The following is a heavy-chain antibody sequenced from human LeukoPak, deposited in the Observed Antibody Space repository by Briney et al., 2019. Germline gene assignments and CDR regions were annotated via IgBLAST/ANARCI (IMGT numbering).Heavy chain of an antibody. J-gene: IGHJ5*02. Sequence: ASVKVSCKASGGTFSSYAISWVRQAPGQGLEWMGGIIPIFGTANYAQKFQGRVTITADESTSTAYMELSSLRSDDTAVYYCARLGGYYGSGNNWFDPWGQGTLVTVSS. CDR1: GGTFSSYA. V-gene: IGHV1-69*01. D-gene: IGHD3-10*01. CDR2: IIPIFGTA. CDR3: ARLGGYYGSGNNWFDP.